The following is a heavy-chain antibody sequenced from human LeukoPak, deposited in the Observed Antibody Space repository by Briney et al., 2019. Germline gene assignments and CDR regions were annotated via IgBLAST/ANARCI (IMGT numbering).Heavy chain of an antibody. CDR1: GYTFTSYG. V-gene: IGHV1-46*01. Sequence: ASVKVSCKASGYTFTSYGITWVRQAPGQGLEWMGIINPSGGSTSYAQKFQGRVTMTRDTSTSTVYMELSSLRSEDTAVYYCATCEYSSGPESWGQGTLVTVSS. CDR3: ATCEYSSGPES. J-gene: IGHJ4*02. D-gene: IGHD6-19*01. CDR2: INPSGGST.